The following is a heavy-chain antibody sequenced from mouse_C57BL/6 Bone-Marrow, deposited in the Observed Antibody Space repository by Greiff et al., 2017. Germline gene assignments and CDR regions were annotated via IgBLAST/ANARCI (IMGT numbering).Heavy chain of an antibody. V-gene: IGHV5-4*01. D-gene: IGHD1-3*01. Sequence: DVHLVESGGGLVKPGGSLKLSCAASGFTFSSYAMSWVRQTPEQRLEWVATISDGGSYPYYPDNVKGRFTISRDNTKNNLYLQMSHLKSEDTAMYYCARDKSIWYFDVWGTGTTVTVSS. CDR1: GFTFSSYA. J-gene: IGHJ1*03. CDR3: ARDKSIWYFDV. CDR2: ISDGGSYP.